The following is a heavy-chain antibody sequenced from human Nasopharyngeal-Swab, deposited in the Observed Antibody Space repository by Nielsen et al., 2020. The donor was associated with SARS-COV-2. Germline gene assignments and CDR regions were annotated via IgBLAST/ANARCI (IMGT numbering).Heavy chain of an antibody. CDR1: GFTFSDSA. CDR2: IRRNVDNYAT. Sequence: GGSLRLSCAASGFTFSDSAIHWVRQASGKGLEWVGRIRRNVDNYATAYAASVKGRFSISRDDSKNTACLQMTSLRPEDTAVYYCARRISAAGNFAYWGQGTLVTVSS. V-gene: IGHV3-73*01. D-gene: IGHD6-13*01. J-gene: IGHJ4*02. CDR3: ARRISAAGNFAY.